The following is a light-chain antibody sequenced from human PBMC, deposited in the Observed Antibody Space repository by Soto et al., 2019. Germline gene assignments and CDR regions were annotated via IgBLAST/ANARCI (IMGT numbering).Light chain of an antibody. V-gene: IGKV1-39*01. CDR1: QSISSY. Sequence: DIQMTKSPSSLSASVGDRVTIPCRASQSISSYLNWYQQKPGKAPKLLIYAASTLQSGVPSRFSGSGSGTDFTLTISSLQPEDFATYYCQQSYGTLYTFGQGTKVDIK. CDR3: QQSYGTLYT. J-gene: IGKJ2*01. CDR2: AAS.